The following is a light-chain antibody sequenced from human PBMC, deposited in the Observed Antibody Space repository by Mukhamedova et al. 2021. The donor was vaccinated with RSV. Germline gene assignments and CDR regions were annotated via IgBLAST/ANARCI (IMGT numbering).Light chain of an antibody. CDR2: NLS. V-gene: IGKV1-5*03. Sequence: WYQRRVHGRAPKLLISNLSTLESGVPSRFSGRGSGTEFTLTISSLQHDDFATYYCQQHSIYPRTFGQGTRVEIK. CDR3: QQHSIYPRT. J-gene: IGKJ1*01.